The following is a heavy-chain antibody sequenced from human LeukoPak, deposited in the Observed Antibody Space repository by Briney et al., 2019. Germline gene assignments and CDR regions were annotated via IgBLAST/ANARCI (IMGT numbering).Heavy chain of an antibody. CDR3: ARAGAVANYGMDV. D-gene: IGHD6-19*01. CDR1: GFTFGSYS. J-gene: IGHJ6*04. CDR2: ISSSSSYI. Sequence: GWSLRLSCAASGFTFGSYSMNWVRQAPGKGLEWVSSISSSSSYIYYADSVKGRFTISRDNAKNSLYLQMNSLRAEDTAVYYCARAGAVANYGMDVWGKGTTVTVSS. V-gene: IGHV3-21*01.